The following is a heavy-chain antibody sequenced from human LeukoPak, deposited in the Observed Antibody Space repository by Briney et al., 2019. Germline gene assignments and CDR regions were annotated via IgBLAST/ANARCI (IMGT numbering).Heavy chain of an antibody. Sequence: GGSLRLSCAASGFSFSSYWMHWVRQAPGKGLVWASHINSDGSSTTYADSVKGRFTISRDNAKSTLYLQMNSLRAEDTAVYYCARDDPGIGIDYWGQGTLVTVSS. CDR1: GFSFSSYW. CDR2: INSDGSST. D-gene: IGHD1-26*01. J-gene: IGHJ4*02. V-gene: IGHV3-74*01. CDR3: ARDDPGIGIDY.